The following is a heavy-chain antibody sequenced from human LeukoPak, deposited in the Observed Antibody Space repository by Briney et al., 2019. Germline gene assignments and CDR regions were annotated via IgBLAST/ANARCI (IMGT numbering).Heavy chain of an antibody. CDR2: INSDGSST. CDR1: GFTFSSYW. V-gene: IGHV3-74*01. D-gene: IGHD3-9*01. J-gene: IGHJ5*02. Sequence: PGGSLRLSCAASGFTFSSYWMHWVRQAPGKGLVWVSRINSDGSSTSYADSVKGRFTISRDNAKNTLYLQMNSLRAEDTAVYYCASLPLRYFDWLANWGQGTLATVSS. CDR3: ASLPLRYFDWLAN.